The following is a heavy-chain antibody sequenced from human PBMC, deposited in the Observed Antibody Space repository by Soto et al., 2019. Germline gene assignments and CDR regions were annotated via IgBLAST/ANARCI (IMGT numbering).Heavy chain of an antibody. V-gene: IGHV1-18*01. CDR3: ARDPPPPDY. CDR1: GYTIASDA. CDR2: ISAYNGNT. J-gene: IGHJ4*02. Sequence: ASVKVSCKGSGYTIASDAISWMRQAPGQGLEWMGWISAYNGNTNYAQKLQGRVTMTTDTSTSTAYMELRRLRSDDTAVYYCARDPPPPDYWGQGTLVTVS.